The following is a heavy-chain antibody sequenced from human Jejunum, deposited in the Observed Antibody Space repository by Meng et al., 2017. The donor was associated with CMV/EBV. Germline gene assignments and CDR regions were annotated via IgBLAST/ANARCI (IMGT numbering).Heavy chain of an antibody. CDR2: IQNRGST. J-gene: IGHJ4*02. D-gene: IGHD5-12*01. CDR3: ARDRSYESRALDL. CDR1: GGSLSSGDYY. V-gene: IGHV4-30-4*01. Sequence: QVQLQESGPGLVKPSQTLSLICNVSGGSLSSGDYYWNWIRQAPGKGLEWIGYIQNRGSTYYNPSLKSRASISSDTSENQLSLKLNSVTAADTAVYFCARDRSYESRALDLWGQGTLVTVSS.